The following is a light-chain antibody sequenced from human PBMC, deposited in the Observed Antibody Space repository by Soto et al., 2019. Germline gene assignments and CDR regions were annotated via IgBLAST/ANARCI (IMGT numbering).Light chain of an antibody. V-gene: IGKV1-39*01. J-gene: IGKJ5*01. CDR1: PIIRSY. CDR2: AAS. Sequence: DIQMPQSPSSLSASVGDSFTITCRARPIIRSYLNWYQQKPGKAPKLLIYAASSLQSGVPSRFSGSGSGTDFTLTIRSLQPEDFATYYCQQSYSTPLITFGQGKRLEIK. CDR3: QQSYSTPLIT.